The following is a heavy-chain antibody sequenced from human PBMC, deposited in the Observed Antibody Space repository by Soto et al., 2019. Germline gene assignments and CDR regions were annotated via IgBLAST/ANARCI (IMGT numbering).Heavy chain of an antibody. CDR1: GYSXTNYF. D-gene: IGHD3-10*01. CDR2: VNPFDGST. CDR3: ARGYGSGSYYDH. J-gene: IGHJ4*02. Sequence: SXKVSFKASGYSXTNYFMHLVRQAPGQGPEWMGIVNPFDGSTRYAQKFQGRVTMTRDTSSSTVYMEVSSLRSYYTAVYYCARGYGSGSYYDHWGQGTLGTVSS. V-gene: IGHV1-46*01.